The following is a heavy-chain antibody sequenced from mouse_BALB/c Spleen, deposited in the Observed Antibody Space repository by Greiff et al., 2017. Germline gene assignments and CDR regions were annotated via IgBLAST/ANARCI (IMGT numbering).Heavy chain of an antibody. CDR2: ISSGGST. D-gene: IGHD1-1*01. Sequence: DVMLVESGGGLVKPGGSLKLSCAASGFTFSSYAMSWVRQTPEKRLEWVASISSGGSTYYPDSVKGRFTISRDNARNILYLQMSSLRSEDTAMYYCARGYYYYGSYFDYWGQGTTLTVSS. V-gene: IGHV5-6-5*01. J-gene: IGHJ2*01. CDR1: GFTFSSYA. CDR3: ARGYYYYGSYFDY.